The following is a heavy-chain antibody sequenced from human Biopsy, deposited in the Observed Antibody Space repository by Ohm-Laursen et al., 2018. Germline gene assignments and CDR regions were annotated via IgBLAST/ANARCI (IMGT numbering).Heavy chain of an antibody. CDR3: ARGDYFDSNGYFWFDP. V-gene: IGHV4-31*01. CDR2: IFNSANT. CDR1: GGSISSGGSY. J-gene: IGHJ5*02. D-gene: IGHD3-22*01. Sequence: PSQTLSLTCTVSGGSISSGGSYWSWIRQRPGKGLGWIGYIFNSANTYYNPSLKNLITISGDTSKNQFSLKLNSMTAADTAVYYCARGDYFDSNGYFWFDPWGQGTLVTVSS.